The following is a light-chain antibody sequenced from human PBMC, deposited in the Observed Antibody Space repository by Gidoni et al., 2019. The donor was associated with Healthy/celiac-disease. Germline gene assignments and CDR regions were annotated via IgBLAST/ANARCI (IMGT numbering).Light chain of an antibody. V-gene: IGKV3-20*01. CDR2: GAS. J-gene: IGKJ4*01. Sequence: EIVLTQSPGTLSLSPGERATLSCRASQSVSGSYLAWYQQKPGQAPRLLIYGASSRATGIPDRFSGSGSGTDFTLTISRLEPEDFAVYYCQQYGSSSALTFGGGTKVEIK. CDR3: QQYGSSSALT. CDR1: QSVSGSY.